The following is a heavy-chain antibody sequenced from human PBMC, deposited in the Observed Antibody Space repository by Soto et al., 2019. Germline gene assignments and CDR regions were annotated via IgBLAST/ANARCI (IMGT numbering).Heavy chain of an antibody. V-gene: IGHV3-33*01. CDR1: GFTFSSYG. J-gene: IGHJ6*02. D-gene: IGHD2-2*01. Sequence: GGSLRLSCAASGFTFSSYGMHWVRQAPGKGLEWVAVIWYDGSNKYYADSVKGQFTISRDNSKNTLYLQMNSLGAEDTAVYYCARDLVVVPHGMDVWGQGTTVTVSS. CDR3: ARDLVVVPHGMDV. CDR2: IWYDGSNK.